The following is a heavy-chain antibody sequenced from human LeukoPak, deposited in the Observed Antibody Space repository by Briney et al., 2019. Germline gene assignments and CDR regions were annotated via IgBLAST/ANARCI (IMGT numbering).Heavy chain of an antibody. V-gene: IGHV4-4*07. J-gene: IGHJ4*02. CDR3: ARGHSSGHYYDY. CDR2: IYASGRT. CDR1: GGSISSYY. D-gene: IGHD3-22*01. Sequence: WETLSLTCTASGGSISSYYWNWIRQSAGKRLEWIGRIYASGRTDYNPSLKSRVTMSVDTSKNQFSLKVTYVTAADTAVYYCARGHSSGHYYDYWGQGTLVTVSS.